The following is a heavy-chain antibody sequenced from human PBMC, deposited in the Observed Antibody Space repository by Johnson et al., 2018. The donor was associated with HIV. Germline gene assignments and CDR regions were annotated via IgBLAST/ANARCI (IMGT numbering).Heavy chain of an antibody. D-gene: IGHD6-13*01. V-gene: IGHV3-30*18. CDR2: ITSDGTNK. CDR1: GFPFSHYA. Sequence: HVQLVESGGGLVKPGASLRLSCTASGFPFSHYAIHWVRQAPGNGLEWLAVITSDGTNKYYADSLKGRFTISRDNSKNTLYLQMNSLRAEDTAVYYCAKERGYGSWYNDAFDIWGQGTMVTVSS. J-gene: IGHJ3*02. CDR3: AKERGYGSWYNDAFDI.